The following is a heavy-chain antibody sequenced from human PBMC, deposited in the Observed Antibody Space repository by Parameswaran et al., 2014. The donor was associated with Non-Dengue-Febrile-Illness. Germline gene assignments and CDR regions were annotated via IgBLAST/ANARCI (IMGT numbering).Heavy chain of an antibody. D-gene: IGHD6-19*01. V-gene: IGHV3-72*01. CDR2: IRNKANSYTT. J-gene: IGHJ3*02. Sequence: VRQAPGKGLEWVGRIRNKANSYTTEYAASVKGRFTVSRDDSENSLYLEMNSLKTEDTAVYYCARSGWYGNRNAYDIWGQGTMVTVSS. CDR3: ARSGWYGNRNAYDI.